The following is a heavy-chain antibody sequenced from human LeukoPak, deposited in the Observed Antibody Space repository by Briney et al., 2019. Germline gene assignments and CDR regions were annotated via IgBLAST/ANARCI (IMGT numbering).Heavy chain of an antibody. CDR3: ARNVIDHHIDY. CDR2: IRSDGTTE. Sequence: GGSLRLSCAASGFIFSYYGMNWVRQAPGKGLEWLSFIRSDGTTEDYAESVKGRFTIARDNSKNTVFLQVDSLRVEDTAVYYCARNVIDHHIDYWGQGTLVPSPQ. J-gene: IGHJ4*02. CDR1: GFIFSYYG. V-gene: IGHV3-30*02. D-gene: IGHD3-10*01.